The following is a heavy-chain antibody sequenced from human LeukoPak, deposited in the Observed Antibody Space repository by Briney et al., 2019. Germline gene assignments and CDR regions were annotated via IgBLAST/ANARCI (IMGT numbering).Heavy chain of an antibody. CDR1: EFTFTNYL. CDR3: AKDNWLPSSPAVAGLGD. CDR2: IRRDGSDR. Sequence: GGSLRLSCIASEFTFTNYLMSWVRQAPGKGLEWVAFIRRDGSDRFHADSVKGRFTISRDNSRNTLYLQMNSLTVEDTAVYYCAKDNWLPSSPAVAGLGDWNQGTLVTVSS. J-gene: IGHJ4*02. D-gene: IGHD6-19*01. V-gene: IGHV3-30*02.